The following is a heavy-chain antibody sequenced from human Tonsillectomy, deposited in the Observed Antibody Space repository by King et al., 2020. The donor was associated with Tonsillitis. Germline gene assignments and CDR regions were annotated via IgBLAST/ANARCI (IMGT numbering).Heavy chain of an antibody. J-gene: IGHJ4*02. CDR2: IYSGGSST. V-gene: IGHV3-23*03. CDR3: ARGGDGDFVVHFDY. Sequence: VQLVESGGGLVQPGGSLRLSCAASGFTLSNYAMNWVRQTPGKGLEWVSVIYSGGSSTYYADSVKGRFTISRDNSKNQFSLKLNSVTAADTAVYYCARGGDGDFVVHFDYWGQGTLVTVSS. CDR1: GFTLSNYA. D-gene: IGHD4-17*01.